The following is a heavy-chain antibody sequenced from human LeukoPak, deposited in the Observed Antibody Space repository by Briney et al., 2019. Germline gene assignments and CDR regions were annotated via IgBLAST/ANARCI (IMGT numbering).Heavy chain of an antibody. Sequence: ASVKVSCKASGYTFTSYGISWVRQAPGQGLEWMGWISAYNGNTNYAQKLQGRVTMTTDTSTSTAYMELRSLRSDERAVYYCARRKNDCSGGSCYGYYFDYWGQGTLVTVSS. CDR2: ISAYNGNT. V-gene: IGHV1-18*01. D-gene: IGHD2-15*01. CDR1: GYTFTSYG. J-gene: IGHJ4*02. CDR3: ARRKNDCSGGSCYGYYFDY.